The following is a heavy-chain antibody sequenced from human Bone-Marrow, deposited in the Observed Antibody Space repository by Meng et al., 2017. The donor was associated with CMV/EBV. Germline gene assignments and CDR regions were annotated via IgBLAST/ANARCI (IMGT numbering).Heavy chain of an antibody. Sequence: SETLSLTCSVSGYSISSGYYWGWIRQPPGEGLECIGNIYHTGSTYYHPSLKSRLTISVDTSKNQFSLNLSSVTAADTAVYYCARVAFHYYDSSGYYSPYYFDYWGQGTLVTVSS. CDR3: ARVAFHYYDSSGYYSPYYFDY. V-gene: IGHV4-38-2*02. J-gene: IGHJ4*02. CDR2: IYHTGST. D-gene: IGHD3-22*01. CDR1: GYSISSGYY.